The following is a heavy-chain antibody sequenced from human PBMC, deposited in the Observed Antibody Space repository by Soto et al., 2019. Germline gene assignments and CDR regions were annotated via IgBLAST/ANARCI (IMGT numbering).Heavy chain of an antibody. V-gene: IGHV1-18*01. Sequence: QVQLVQAGAEVKEPGASVKVSCKASGYTFTSYGLNWVRQAPGQGLEWMGWISAYNGNTNYAQKFQGRVTMTTDTSTSTAYMELRSLRSDDTAVYYCAISGSSGYYLDYWGQGTLVTVS. CDR1: GYTFTSYG. CDR3: AISGSSGYYLDY. J-gene: IGHJ4*02. CDR2: ISAYNGNT. D-gene: IGHD3-22*01.